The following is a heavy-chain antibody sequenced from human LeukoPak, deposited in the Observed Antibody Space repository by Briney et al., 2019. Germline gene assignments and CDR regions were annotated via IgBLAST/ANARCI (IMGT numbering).Heavy chain of an antibody. J-gene: IGHJ3*01. CDR1: GFNVNSYY. Sequence: PGGSLRLSCAASGFNVNSYYMTWVRQAPGRGLEWVSALSSGDNTHYADSVNGRFTISRDNSKNTLYLQLNSLRAEDTAVYYCARRYCSTCPTGHVFDLWGQGTMVTVSS. V-gene: IGHV3-53*01. CDR2: LSSGDNT. CDR3: ARRYCSTCPTGHVFDL. D-gene: IGHD2-2*01.